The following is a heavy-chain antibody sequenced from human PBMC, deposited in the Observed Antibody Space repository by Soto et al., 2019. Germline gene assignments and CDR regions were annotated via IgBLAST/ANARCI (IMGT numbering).Heavy chain of an antibody. CDR3: ATRIAVAGPYYFDY. V-gene: IGHV1-24*01. Sequence: QVQLVQSGAEVKKPGASVKVSCKVSGYTLTELAMHWVRQAPGKGLEWMVGFDPEDGETIYAQKFQGRVTMTEDTSTDTAYMELSSMRSEDTAVYYCATRIAVAGPYYFDYWGQGTLVTVSS. D-gene: IGHD6-19*01. J-gene: IGHJ4*02. CDR2: FDPEDGET. CDR1: GYTLTELA.